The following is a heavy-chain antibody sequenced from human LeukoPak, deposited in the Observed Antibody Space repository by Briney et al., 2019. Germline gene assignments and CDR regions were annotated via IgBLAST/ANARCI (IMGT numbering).Heavy chain of an antibody. Sequence: GGSLRLSCAASGFTFSSYAMSWVRQAPGKGLEWVSAISGSGGSTYYADSVKGRFTISRDNSKNTLYLQMNSLRAEDTAVYYCAKDAYYYDSSASSAPFDYWGQGTLVTVSS. V-gene: IGHV3-23*01. D-gene: IGHD3-22*01. CDR2: ISGSGGST. J-gene: IGHJ4*02. CDR1: GFTFSSYA. CDR3: AKDAYYYDSSASSAPFDY.